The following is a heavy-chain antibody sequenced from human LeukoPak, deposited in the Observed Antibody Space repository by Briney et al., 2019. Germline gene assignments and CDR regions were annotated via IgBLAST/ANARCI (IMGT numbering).Heavy chain of an antibody. CDR2: MRYDGSNK. J-gene: IGHJ4*02. CDR3: AKDGDVVVPAATLFDY. V-gene: IGHV3-30*02. Sequence: GGSLRLSCAASGFTFSSYGMHWVRQAPGKGLEWVAFMRYDGSNKYYADSVKGRFTISRDNSKNTLYLQMNSLRAEDTAVYYCAKDGDVVVPAATLFDYWGQGTLVTVSS. CDR1: GFTFSSYG. D-gene: IGHD2-2*01.